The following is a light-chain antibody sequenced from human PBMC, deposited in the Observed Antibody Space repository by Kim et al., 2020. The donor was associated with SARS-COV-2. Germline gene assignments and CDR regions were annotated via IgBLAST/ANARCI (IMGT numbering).Light chain of an antibody. CDR3: QQYNSFSWT. CDR2: KAS. V-gene: IGKV1-5*03. Sequence: ASVGDRVTITCRASQTISTWVAWYQQKPGKAPKLLIYKASTLETGVPARFSGSGYGAEFTLTISDLQPDDFATYYCQQYNSFSWTFGQGTKVDIK. J-gene: IGKJ1*01. CDR1: QTISTW.